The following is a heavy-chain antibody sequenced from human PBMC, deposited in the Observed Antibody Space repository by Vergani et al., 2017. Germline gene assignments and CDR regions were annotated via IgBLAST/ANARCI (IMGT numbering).Heavy chain of an antibody. CDR3: AGTLDDGSGMGYYYYGMDV. Sequence: EVQLVQSGAEVKKPGEFLKTSCETSGYRFTSYWIGWVRQMPGKGLEWMGIIYPGDSDTRYSPSFQGQVTISADKSISTAYLQWSSLKASDTAMYYCAGTLDDGSGMGYYYYGMDVWGQGTTVTVSS. CDR1: GYRFTSYW. J-gene: IGHJ6*02. D-gene: IGHD3-10*01. CDR2: IYPGDSDT. V-gene: IGHV5-51*01.